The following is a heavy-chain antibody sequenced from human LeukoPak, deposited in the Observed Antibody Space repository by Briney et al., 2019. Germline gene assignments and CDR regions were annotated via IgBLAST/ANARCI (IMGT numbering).Heavy chain of an antibody. D-gene: IGHD2-2*02. CDR3: AKDEAAATPNFFDS. CDR2: ISASGGST. CDR1: GFTFSIYT. J-gene: IGHJ4*02. Sequence: GGSLRLSCAASGFTFSIYTMSWVRQAPGKGLEWVSGISASGGSTYYADSVKGRFTISRDNSKNMLSLQMNSLRADDTAIYYCAKDEAAATPNFFDSWGQGTLVTVSS. V-gene: IGHV3-23*01.